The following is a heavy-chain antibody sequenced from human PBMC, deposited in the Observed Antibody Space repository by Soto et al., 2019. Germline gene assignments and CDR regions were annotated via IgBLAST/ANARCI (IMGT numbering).Heavy chain of an antibody. V-gene: IGHV1-2*04. CDR3: ARDLASTYYYDSSGYYYGSGAFHI. D-gene: IGHD3-22*01. CDR2: INPNSGGT. J-gene: IGHJ3*02. CDR1: GYTFTGYY. Sequence: ASVKVSCKASGYTFTGYYMHWVRQAPGQGLEWMGWINPNSGGTNYAQKFQGWVTMTRDTSISTAYMELSRLRSDDTAVYYCARDLASTYYYDSSGYYYGSGAFHIWGQGTMVTVS.